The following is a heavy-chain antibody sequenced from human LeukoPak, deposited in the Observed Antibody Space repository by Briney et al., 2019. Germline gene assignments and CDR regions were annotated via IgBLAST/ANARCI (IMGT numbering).Heavy chain of an antibody. CDR2: INGDGSTT. CDR1: GFTFSSYW. J-gene: IGHJ5*02. D-gene: IGHD3-10*01. Sequence: GGSLRLSCAASGFTFSSYWMHCVRQTPGKGLLWVSRINGDGSTTNYADSVKGRFTISRDNAKNTLYLQINSLRAEDMAVYYCARDRGLGDLSDWFDPWGQGTPVTVSS. CDR3: ARDRGLGDLSDWFDP. V-gene: IGHV3-74*01.